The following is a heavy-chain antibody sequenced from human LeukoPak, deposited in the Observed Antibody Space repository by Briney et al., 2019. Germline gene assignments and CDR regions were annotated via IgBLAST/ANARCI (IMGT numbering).Heavy chain of an antibody. CDR3: AKVAVAGRGFDY. J-gene: IGHJ4*02. V-gene: IGHV3-30*02. Sequence: GGSLRLSCAASRFTFSSYGMHWVRQAPSKGLEWVAVIWYDGSNKYYADSVKGRFTISRDNSKNTLYLQMNSLRAEDTAVYYCAKVAVAGRGFDYWGQGTLVTVSS. CDR1: RFTFSSYG. CDR2: IWYDGSNK. D-gene: IGHD6-19*01.